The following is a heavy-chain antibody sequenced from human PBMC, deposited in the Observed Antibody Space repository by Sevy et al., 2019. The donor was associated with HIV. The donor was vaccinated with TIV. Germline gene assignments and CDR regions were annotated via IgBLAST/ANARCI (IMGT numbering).Heavy chain of an antibody. Sequence: GGSLRLSCAASGFTFSDYYMSWIRQAPGKGLEWVSYISSSGSTIYYADSVKGRFTISRDNAKNSLYLQMNSLRAEDTAVYYCAREASESWELLTLWGQGTLVTVSS. J-gene: IGHJ4*02. CDR3: AREASESWELLTL. V-gene: IGHV3-11*01. CDR2: ISSSGSTI. CDR1: GFTFSDYY. D-gene: IGHD1-26*01.